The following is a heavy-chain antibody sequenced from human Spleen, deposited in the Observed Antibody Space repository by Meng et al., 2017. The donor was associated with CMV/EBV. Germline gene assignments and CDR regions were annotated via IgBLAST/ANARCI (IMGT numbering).Heavy chain of an antibody. CDR2: INPGTGGT. Sequence: SGYTCSTYCLHWVRQAPGQGLEWMGIINPGTGGTSYAQKFQDRVTMTSDTSTSTVYMEMSSLRSEDAAMYYCARDLAVGATSVYYFDFWGQGTLVTVSS. CDR3: ARDLAVGATSVYYFDF. CDR1: GYTCSTYC. D-gene: IGHD1-26*01. V-gene: IGHV1-46*01. J-gene: IGHJ4*02.